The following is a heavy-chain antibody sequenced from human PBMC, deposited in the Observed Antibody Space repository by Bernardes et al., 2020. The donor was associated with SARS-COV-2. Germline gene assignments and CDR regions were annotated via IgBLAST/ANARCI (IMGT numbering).Heavy chain of an antibody. V-gene: IGHV2-5*02. CDR3: AHQLGAAGMWYFDY. J-gene: IGHJ4*02. CDR2: IYWDDDK. CDR1: GFSLTTSAVG. Sequence: SGPTLVKPTQTVTLTCTFSGFSLTTSAVGVGWIRQPPGKALEWLAVIYWDDDKRYSPSLKSRLTITKDTSKNQVVLTMTNMDPVDTATYFCAHQLGAAGMWYFDYWGQGTLLTVSS. D-gene: IGHD6-13*01.